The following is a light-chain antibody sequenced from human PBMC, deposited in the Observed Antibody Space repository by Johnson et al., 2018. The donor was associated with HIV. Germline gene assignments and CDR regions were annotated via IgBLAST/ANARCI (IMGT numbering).Light chain of an antibody. CDR2: ENN. CDR3: GTWDSSLSAYV. Sequence: QSILTQPRSVSAAPGQKVTIYCSGSRSSTGRNYASWYQQLPGTAPKLLIYENNKRPSGIPDRFSGAKSGTSATLGITGLQTGDEADYYCGTWDSSLSAYVFGTGTRVTVL. CDR1: RSSTGRNY. V-gene: IGLV1-51*02. J-gene: IGLJ1*01.